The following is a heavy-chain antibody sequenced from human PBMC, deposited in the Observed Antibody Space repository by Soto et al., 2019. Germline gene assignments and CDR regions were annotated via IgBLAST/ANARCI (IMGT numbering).Heavy chain of an antibody. CDR3: ARGPVNDYVWGSYRRGYDY. D-gene: IGHD3-16*02. CDR2: INHSGST. V-gene: IGHV4-34*01. CDR1: GGSFSGYY. Sequence: QVQLQQWGAGLLKPSETLSLTCAVYGGSFSGYYWSWIRQPPGKGLEWIGEINHSGSTNYNPSLKSRVTISVDTSKNPFSLKLSSVTAADTAVYYCARGPVNDYVWGSYRRGYDYWGQGTLVTVSS. J-gene: IGHJ4*02.